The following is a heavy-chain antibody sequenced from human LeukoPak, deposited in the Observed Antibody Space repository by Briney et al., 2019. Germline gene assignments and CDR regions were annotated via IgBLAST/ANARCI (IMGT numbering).Heavy chain of an antibody. Sequence: GRSLRLSCAASGFTFSSYGMHWVRQAPGKRLEWVAVIWYDGSNKYYADSVKGRFTISRDNSKNTLYLQMNSLRAEDTAVYYCARDGVYCSSTSCYLDYWGQGTLVTVSS. J-gene: IGHJ4*02. V-gene: IGHV3-33*01. CDR1: GFTFSSYG. CDR2: IWYDGSNK. D-gene: IGHD2-2*01. CDR3: ARDGVYCSSTSCYLDY.